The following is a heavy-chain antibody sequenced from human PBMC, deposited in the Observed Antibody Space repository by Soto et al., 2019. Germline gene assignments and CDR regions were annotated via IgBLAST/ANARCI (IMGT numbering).Heavy chain of an antibody. Sequence: EVQLVESGGGLVRPGGSLRLSCVVSGLTFSTYSMNWVRQTPGKGLEWVSSISRTSSYIYYRDSVKGRFTISRDTAKNSLSLHMNGLRVEDTAVYYCVSDQKREHFETSGPNWFATWGQGTLVTVSS. J-gene: IGHJ5*02. CDR2: ISRTSSYI. D-gene: IGHD6-19*01. CDR3: VSDQKREHFETSGPNWFAT. V-gene: IGHV3-21*02. CDR1: GLTFSTYS.